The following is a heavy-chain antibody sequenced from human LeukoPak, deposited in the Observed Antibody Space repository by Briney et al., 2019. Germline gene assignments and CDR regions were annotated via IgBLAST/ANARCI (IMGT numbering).Heavy chain of an antibody. CDR3: ARDSGDYALDY. CDR2: ISSSSSYI. D-gene: IGHD4-17*01. J-gene: IGHJ4*02. CDR1: GFTFSSYS. V-gene: IGHV3-21*01. Sequence: GGSLRLSCAASGFTFSSYSMNLVRQAPGKGLEWVSSISSSSSYIYYAYSVKGRFTISRDNAKNSLYLQMNSLRAEDTAVYYCARDSGDYALDYWGQGTLVTVSS.